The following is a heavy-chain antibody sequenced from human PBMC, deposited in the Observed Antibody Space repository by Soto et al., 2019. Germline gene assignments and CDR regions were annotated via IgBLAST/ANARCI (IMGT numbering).Heavy chain of an antibody. V-gene: IGHV4-4*02. CDR3: ASVLGGGWAPVAQ. D-gene: IGHD3-16*01. Sequence: QVQLQESGPGLVKPSGTLSLTCAVSGGSISSSNWWSWVRQPPGKGLEWIGEIYHSGSTNYNPSRKRRVTISVDKSKSPIALKVRSVTAADTAVYYSASVLGGGWAPVAQWGQGTLVTVSS. J-gene: IGHJ4*02. CDR2: IYHSGST. CDR1: GGSISSSNW.